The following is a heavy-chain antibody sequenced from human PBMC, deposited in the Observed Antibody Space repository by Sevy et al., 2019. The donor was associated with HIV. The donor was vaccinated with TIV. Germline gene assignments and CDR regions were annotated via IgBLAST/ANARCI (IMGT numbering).Heavy chain of an antibody. J-gene: IGHJ3*02. V-gene: IGHV1-2*02. CDR3: ARDYYGSGSYYNDAFDI. CDR1: GYTFTGYY. CDR2: INPNSGGT. D-gene: IGHD3-10*01. Sequence: ASVKVSCKASGYTFTGYYMHWVRQAPGQGLEWMGWINPNSGGTNYAQKFRGRVTMTRDTSISTAYMELSRLRSADTAVYYCARDYYGSGSYYNDAFDIWGQGTMVTVSS.